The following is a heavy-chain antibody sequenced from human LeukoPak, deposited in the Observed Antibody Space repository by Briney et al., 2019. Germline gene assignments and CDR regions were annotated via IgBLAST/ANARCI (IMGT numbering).Heavy chain of an antibody. Sequence: GAALQSSYQGVGYRFTNYWIGWGRRMAGEGVEGRAIIYPCDSETRYSPSFQGHVTISADRSINTAYLQWMSVKASDTAMYYCAIGKDVVLNSIDYWGQGTLVTVSS. CDR3: AIGKDVVLNSIDY. CDR1: GYRFTNYW. D-gene: IGHD2-8*01. CDR2: IYPCDSET. V-gene: IGHV5-51*01. J-gene: IGHJ4*02.